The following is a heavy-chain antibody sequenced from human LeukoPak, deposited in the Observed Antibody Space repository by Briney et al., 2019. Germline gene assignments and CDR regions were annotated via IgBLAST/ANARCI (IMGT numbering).Heavy chain of an antibody. D-gene: IGHD3-3*01. CDR1: GFTFDDYG. V-gene: IGHV3-53*01. J-gene: IGHJ4*02. CDR3: ARLDFWSGYTFDY. Sequence: GGSLRLSCAASGFTFDDYGMSWVRQAPGKGLEWVSVIYSGGSTYYADSVKGRFTISRDNSKNTLYLQMNSLRAEDTAVYYCARLDFWSGYTFDYWGQGTLVTVSS. CDR2: IYSGGST.